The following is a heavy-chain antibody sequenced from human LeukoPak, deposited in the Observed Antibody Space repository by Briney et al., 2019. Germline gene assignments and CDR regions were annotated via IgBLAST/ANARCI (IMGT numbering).Heavy chain of an antibody. CDR3: ARVSGWELRLDY. CDR2: IYSTGSS. CDR1: GGSISGYY. D-gene: IGHD1-26*01. Sequence: SETLSLTCTVSGGSISGYYWGCFRQPAGKGLEWIGRIYSTGSSNYNPSLKSRVTMSVDTSRNQFSLKLSSVTAADTAVYYCARVSGWELRLDYWGQGTLVTVSS. J-gene: IGHJ4*02. V-gene: IGHV4-4*07.